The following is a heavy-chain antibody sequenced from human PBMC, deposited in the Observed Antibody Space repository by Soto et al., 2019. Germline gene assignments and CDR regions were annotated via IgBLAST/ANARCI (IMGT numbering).Heavy chain of an antibody. CDR1: EFRFGSYA. CDR3: AKGGYNYGFLFDC. V-gene: IGHV3-23*05. Sequence: GGSLRLSCVASEFRFGSYAMSWVRQAPGKGLEWVSTIDNSGGITYYADSVKGRFTISRDNSKNTLYLQMNSLRAEDTAVYYCAKGGYNYGFLFDCWGQGTLVTVSS. CDR2: IDNSGGIT. D-gene: IGHD5-18*01. J-gene: IGHJ4*02.